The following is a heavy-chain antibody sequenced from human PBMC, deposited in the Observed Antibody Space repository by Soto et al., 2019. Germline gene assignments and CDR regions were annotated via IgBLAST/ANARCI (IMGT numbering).Heavy chain of an antibody. CDR1: GDRVSSNSAA. V-gene: IGHV6-1*01. J-gene: IGHJ5*02. CDR2: TYYRSKWYD. Sequence: SQTLSLTCVISGDRVSSNSAAWNWIRQSPSRGLEWLGRTYYRSKWYDDYAVSVRSRITINPDTSKNQFSLQLNSVTPEDTAVYYCARVDLRRSSLFWFDPWGQGTLVTVSS. D-gene: IGHD6-6*01. CDR3: ARVDLRRSSLFWFDP.